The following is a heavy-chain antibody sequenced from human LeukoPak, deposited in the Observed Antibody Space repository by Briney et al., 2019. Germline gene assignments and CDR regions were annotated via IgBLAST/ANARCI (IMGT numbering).Heavy chain of an antibody. V-gene: IGHV3-21*04. CDR3: AKADGAMGVNDAFDI. Sequence: GGSLRLSCAASGFTFSSYSMNWVRQAPGKGLEWVSSISSSSSYIYYADSVKARFTISRDNAKNSLYLQMNSLRAEDTAVYYCAKADGAMGVNDAFDIWAQGTMVTVSS. CDR2: ISSSSSYI. CDR1: GFTFSSYS. D-gene: IGHD5-18*01. J-gene: IGHJ3*02.